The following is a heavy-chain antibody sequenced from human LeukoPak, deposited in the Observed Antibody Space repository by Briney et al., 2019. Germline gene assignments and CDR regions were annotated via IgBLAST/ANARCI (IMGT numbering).Heavy chain of an antibody. CDR2: INPNSGGT. Sequence: ASVKVSCKASGYTFTAYSMHWVRQAPGQGLEWMGWINPNSGGTNYAQNFQGRVTMTTDTSTSTAYMELRSLRSDDTAVYYCARDRTRGSGSYYPNWFDPWGQGTLVTVSS. J-gene: IGHJ5*02. CDR1: GYTFTAYS. CDR3: ARDRTRGSGSYYPNWFDP. V-gene: IGHV1-2*02. D-gene: IGHD3-10*01.